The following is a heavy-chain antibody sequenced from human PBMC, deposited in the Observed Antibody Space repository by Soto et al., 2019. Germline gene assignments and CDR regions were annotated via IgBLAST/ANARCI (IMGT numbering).Heavy chain of an antibody. Sequence: SETLSLTCTVSGGSISSGDYYWSWIRQTPGKALEWIGYIYYSGSTYYNTSLKSRVTISVDTSKNQFSLKLSSVTAADTAVYYCAKYRGYCTNGVCWYYFGYWGQGTLVTVSS. D-gene: IGHD2-8*01. J-gene: IGHJ4*02. CDR1: GGSISSGDYY. CDR3: AKYRGYCTNGVCWYYFGY. V-gene: IGHV4-30-4*01. CDR2: IYYSGST.